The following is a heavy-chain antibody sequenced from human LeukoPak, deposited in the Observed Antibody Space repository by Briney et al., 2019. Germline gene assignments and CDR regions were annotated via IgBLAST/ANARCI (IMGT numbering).Heavy chain of an antibody. Sequence: SETLSLTCTVSGGSLSSYYWSWIRQPPGKGLEWIGYIYYSGSTNYNPSLKSRVTISVDTSKNQFSLKLSSVTAADTAVYYCARADGDYCSGGSCLLDYWGQGTLVTVSS. J-gene: IGHJ4*02. D-gene: IGHD2-15*01. CDR3: ARADGDYCSGGSCLLDY. V-gene: IGHV4-59*01. CDR1: GGSLSSYY. CDR2: IYYSGST.